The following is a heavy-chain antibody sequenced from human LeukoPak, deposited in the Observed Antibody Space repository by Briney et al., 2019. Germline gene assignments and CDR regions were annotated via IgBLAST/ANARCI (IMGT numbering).Heavy chain of an antibody. D-gene: IGHD1-1*01. CDR1: GGSITGGDYY. CDR2: IYYSGST. J-gene: IGHJ4*02. Sequence: SETLSLTCTVSGGSITGGDYYWTWIRQLPGKGLEWIGYIYYSGSTYYNPSLKSRVTMSVDTSKNQFSLNLTSVTAADTAVYYCARVGDWNDLVYWGQGTLVTVSS. CDR3: ARVGDWNDLVY. V-gene: IGHV4-31*03.